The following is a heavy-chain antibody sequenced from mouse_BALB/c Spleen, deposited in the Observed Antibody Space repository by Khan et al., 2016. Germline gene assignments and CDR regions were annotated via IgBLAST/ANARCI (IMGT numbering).Heavy chain of an antibody. D-gene: IGHD1-1*01. CDR2: INTYTGEP. CDR1: GYTFTNYG. J-gene: IGHJ3*01. Sequence: QIQLVQSGPELKKPGETVRISCKASGYTFTNYGMNWVKQAPGKGIKWMGWINTYTGEPTYADDFKGRIAISLDTSASTAYLQINNLKNEDTATYFCARPDYGGSRGFAYWGQGTLVTVSA. V-gene: IGHV9-3-1*01. CDR3: ARPDYGGSRGFAY.